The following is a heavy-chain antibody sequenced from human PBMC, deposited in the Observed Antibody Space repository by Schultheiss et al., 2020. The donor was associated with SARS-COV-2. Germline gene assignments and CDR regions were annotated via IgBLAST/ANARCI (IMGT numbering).Heavy chain of an antibody. CDR1: GGSISSGGYY. CDR2: IYNGGNT. D-gene: IGHD3-16*02. J-gene: IGHJ4*02. CDR3: ATSASSNYRYKFDY. V-gene: IGHV4-61*08. Sequence: SETLSLTCTVSGGSISSGGYYWSWIRQPPGKGLQWIGCIYNGGNTNCNPSLKSRVTFSVETSKNQFSLRLSSVTAADTAVYYCATSASSNYRYKFDYWGQGILVTVSS.